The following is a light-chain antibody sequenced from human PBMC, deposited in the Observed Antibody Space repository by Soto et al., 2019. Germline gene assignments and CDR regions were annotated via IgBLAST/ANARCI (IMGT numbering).Light chain of an antibody. V-gene: IGLV1-44*01. CDR1: SSNIGSKT. CDR3: AAWDERLNGYV. J-gene: IGLJ1*01. CDR2: GSD. Sequence: QSLLTRPPSASGTPMQRVTISCSESSSNIGSKTVNLYQQLAGTAPKLLTYGSDQRPSGVPARFSCSKSGTSASLDTRGLKSEDEADYYCAAWDERLNGYVYGTGPKVNVL.